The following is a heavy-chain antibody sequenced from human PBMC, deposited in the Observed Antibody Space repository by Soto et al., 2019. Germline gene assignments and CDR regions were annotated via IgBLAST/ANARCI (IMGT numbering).Heavy chain of an antibody. J-gene: IGHJ4*02. Sequence: GAPLKMCCQSSGYSFTNYWIGWVRQMPGKGLEWVGIINPADSDTRYSPSFQGQVTISADKSINTAYLQWSSLKASDTAMYFCTRSFTAGTAGDYWGQGTLVTVSS. D-gene: IGHD6-19*01. CDR2: INPADSDT. V-gene: IGHV5-51*01. CDR1: GYSFTNYW. CDR3: TRSFTAGTAGDY.